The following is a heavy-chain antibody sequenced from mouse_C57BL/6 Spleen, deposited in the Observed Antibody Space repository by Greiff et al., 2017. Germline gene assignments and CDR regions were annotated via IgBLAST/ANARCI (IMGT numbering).Heavy chain of an antibody. Sequence: VQVVESGPGLVQPSQSLSITCTVSGFSLTSYGVHWVRQSPGKGLEWLGVLWSGGNTGYNAAFISRLSISKDNSKSQVFFKMNTLQAHDTALYYIARNFHYYGSSCDYWGQGTTLTVSS. CDR2: LWSGGNT. D-gene: IGHD1-1*01. CDR1: GFSLTSYG. J-gene: IGHJ2*01. CDR3: ARNFHYYGSSCDY. V-gene: IGHV2-2*01.